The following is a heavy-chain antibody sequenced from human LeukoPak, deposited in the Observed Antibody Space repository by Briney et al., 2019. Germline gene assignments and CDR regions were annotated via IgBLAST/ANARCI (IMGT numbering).Heavy chain of an antibody. J-gene: IGHJ3*02. CDR1: GGSISRSNYY. V-gene: IGHV4-39*01. D-gene: IGHD3-22*01. CDR2: IYYSGNT. Sequence: KPSETLSLTCIVSGGSISRSNYYWGWIRQPPGKGLEWIGSIYYSGNTYYNPSLKSRVTISVDTSKNQFSQKLSSVTAADTAVYYCARGDYYYDSTDLGAFDIWGQGTMVTVSS. CDR3: ARGDYYYDSTDLGAFDI.